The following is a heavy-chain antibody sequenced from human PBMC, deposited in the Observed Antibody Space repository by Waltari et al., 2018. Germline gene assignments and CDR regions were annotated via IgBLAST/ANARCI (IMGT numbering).Heavy chain of an antibody. CDR2: INPKNGDT. CDR1: GYIVTDSP. J-gene: IGHJ4*02. D-gene: IGHD1-26*01. Sequence: QVQLVQSGTEVKKPGASVKVACQASGYIVTDSPLHWVRQTPGQGLAWRGWINPKNGDTGYAQNFLGRVTMTRDTSINTVYMDLSGLRSDDTAVFYCARDPGPIVGAPDYWGQGTLVTVSS. V-gene: IGHV1-2*02. CDR3: ARDPGPIVGAPDY.